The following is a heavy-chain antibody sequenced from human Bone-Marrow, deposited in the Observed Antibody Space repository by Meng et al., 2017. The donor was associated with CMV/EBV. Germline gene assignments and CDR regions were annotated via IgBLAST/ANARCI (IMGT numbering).Heavy chain of an antibody. CDR1: GYTFTSYY. CDR2: INPSGGST. CDR3: ARDRNSGGRPQYYFDY. D-gene: IGHD1-26*01. V-gene: IGHV1-46*01. Sequence: ASVKVSCKASGYTFTSYYMHWVRQAPGQGLEWMGIINPSGGSTSYAQKFQGRVTMTRDTSTSTVYMELSSLRSEDTAVYYCARDRNSGGRPQYYFDYWGQGTRVTVSS. J-gene: IGHJ4*02.